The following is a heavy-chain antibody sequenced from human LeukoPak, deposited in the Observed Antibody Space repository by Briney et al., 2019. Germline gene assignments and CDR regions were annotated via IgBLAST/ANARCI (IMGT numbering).Heavy chain of an antibody. V-gene: IGHV1-2*02. CDR2: INPNSGGT. CDR3: ARDLYGGTSATFDY. Sequence: GASVKVSCKASGYTFTGYYMHWVRQAPGQGLEWMGWINPNSGGTNCAQKFQGRVTMTSDTSISTAYMELSRLRSDNTAVYYCARDLYGGTSATFDYWGQGTLVTVSS. D-gene: IGHD4-23*01. J-gene: IGHJ4*02. CDR1: GYTFTGYY.